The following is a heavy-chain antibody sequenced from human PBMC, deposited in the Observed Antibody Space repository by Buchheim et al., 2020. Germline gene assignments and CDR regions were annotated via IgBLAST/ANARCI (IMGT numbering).Heavy chain of an antibody. CDR2: ISSSSSYL. V-gene: IGHV3-21*01. CDR3: AREPANYYDSSGYEIY. D-gene: IGHD3-22*01. CDR1: GFTFSSYS. Sequence: EVQLVESGGGLVKPGGSLRLSCAASGFTFSSYSMNWVRQAPGKGLEWVSSISSSSSYLYYADLVKGRFTISRDNAKNSLYLQMNSLRAEDTAVYYCAREPANYYDSSGYEIYWGQGTL. J-gene: IGHJ4*02.